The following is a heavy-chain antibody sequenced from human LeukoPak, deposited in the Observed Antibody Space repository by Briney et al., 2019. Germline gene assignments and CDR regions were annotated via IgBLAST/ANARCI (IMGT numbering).Heavy chain of an antibody. D-gene: IGHD3/OR15-3a*01. Sequence: PSETLSLTCTVSGVSIGSSYSYWGWIRQPPGMGLEWIGSVYYTGNTYYNASLKSQVSISIDTSENQFSLKLTSVTAADTAVYYCARQTGSGLFILPGGQGTLVTVSS. V-gene: IGHV4-39*01. J-gene: IGHJ4*02. CDR1: GVSIGSSYSY. CDR3: ARQTGSGLFILP. CDR2: VYYTGNT.